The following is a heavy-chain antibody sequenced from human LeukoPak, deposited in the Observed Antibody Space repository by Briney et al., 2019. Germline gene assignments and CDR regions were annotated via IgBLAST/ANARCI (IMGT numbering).Heavy chain of an antibody. D-gene: IGHD2/OR15-2a*01. CDR1: GFTFSSYA. CDR2: ISYDGSNK. J-gene: IGHJ4*02. Sequence: PGGSLRLSCAASGFTFSSYAMHWLRQAPGKGLVWVAVISYDGSNKYYADSVKGRFTISRDNSKNPLYLQMNSLRAEDTAVYYCAREGFYGGFDYWGQGTLVTVSS. V-gene: IGHV3-30-3*01. CDR3: AREGFYGGFDY.